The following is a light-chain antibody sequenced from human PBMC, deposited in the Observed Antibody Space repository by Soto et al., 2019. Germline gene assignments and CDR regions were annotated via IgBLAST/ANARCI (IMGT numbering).Light chain of an antibody. Sequence: QLVLTQPPSASGTPGQGVTISCSGSSSNIGSNTVNWYQQLPGTAPKLLICSSNQRPSGVPDRFSGSKSGASASLAISGLQSEDEADYYCAAWDDSLNGVVFGGGTKLTVL. CDR3: AAWDDSLNGVV. J-gene: IGLJ2*01. V-gene: IGLV1-44*01. CDR1: SSNIGSNT. CDR2: SSN.